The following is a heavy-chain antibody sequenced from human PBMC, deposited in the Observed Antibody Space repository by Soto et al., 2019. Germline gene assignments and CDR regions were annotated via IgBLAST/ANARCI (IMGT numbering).Heavy chain of an antibody. CDR1: GFSFSSYW. D-gene: IGHD3-10*01. CDR2: IKEDGSEE. Sequence: GGPLRLSCAASGFSFSSYWMSWVRQAPGKGLEWVANIKEDGSEENYVDSLKGRFTISRDNAKNSLYLQMNSLRAEDTAIYYCAREDIIIINGMDVWGQGTTVTVSS. CDR3: AREDIIIINGMDV. J-gene: IGHJ6*02. V-gene: IGHV3-7*03.